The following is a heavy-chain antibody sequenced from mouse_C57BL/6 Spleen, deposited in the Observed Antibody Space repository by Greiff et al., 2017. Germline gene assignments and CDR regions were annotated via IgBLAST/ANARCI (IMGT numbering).Heavy chain of an antibody. CDR2: IYPSDSET. J-gene: IGHJ4*01. D-gene: IGHD2-3*01. CDR1: GYTFTSYW. V-gene: IGHV1-61*01. Sequence: QVQLQQPGAELVRPGSSVKLSCKASGYTFTSYWMDWVKQRPGQGLEWIGNIYPSDSETHYNQKFKDKATLTVDKSSSTAYMQLSSLTSEDSAVYYCARREVYDENAMDYWGQGTSVTVSS. CDR3: ARREVYDENAMDY.